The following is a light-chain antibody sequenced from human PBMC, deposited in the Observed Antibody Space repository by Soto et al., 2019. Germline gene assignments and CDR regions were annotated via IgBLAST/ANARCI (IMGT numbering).Light chain of an antibody. Sequence: EIVLTQSPGTLSLSPGERAILSCRASQSISAAYLAWYQQKPGQAPRLLIYGTSRRATGIPDRFSGSGSETDFTLTISRLESEEFAVYYCQQDGASPPVTFGGGTKVEIK. J-gene: IGKJ4*01. CDR2: GTS. V-gene: IGKV3-20*01. CDR3: QQDGASPPVT. CDR1: QSISAAY.